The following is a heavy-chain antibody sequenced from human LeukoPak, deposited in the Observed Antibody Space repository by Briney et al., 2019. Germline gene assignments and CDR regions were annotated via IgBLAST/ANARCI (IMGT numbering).Heavy chain of an antibody. J-gene: IGHJ1*01. CDR2: INHSGST. V-gene: IGHV4-34*01. CDR3: VRVGAAAGYPIEYFQH. CDR1: GGSISSYY. D-gene: IGHD6-13*01. Sequence: PSETLSLTCTVAGGSISSYYWSWIRQPPGKGLEWIGEINHSGSTNYNPSLKSRVTISVDTSKNQFSLKLSSVTAADTAMYYCVRVGAAAGYPIEYFQHWGQGTLVTVSS.